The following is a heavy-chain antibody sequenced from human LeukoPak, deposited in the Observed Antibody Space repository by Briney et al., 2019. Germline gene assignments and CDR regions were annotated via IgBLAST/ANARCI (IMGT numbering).Heavy chain of an antibody. CDR1: GFTFSSYW. Sequence: GGSLRLSCAASGFTFSSYWMSWVRQAPGKGLEWVANIKQDGREKFYADSMKGRFTISRDNAKNSLYLQMNSLRAEDTAVYYCARVPGVTRYFDYWGQGILVTVSS. J-gene: IGHJ4*02. CDR3: ARVPGVTRYFDY. V-gene: IGHV3-7*01. CDR2: IKQDGREK. D-gene: IGHD4-23*01.